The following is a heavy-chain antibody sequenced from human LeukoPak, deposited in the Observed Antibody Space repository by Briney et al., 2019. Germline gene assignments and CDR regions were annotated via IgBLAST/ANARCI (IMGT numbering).Heavy chain of an antibody. V-gene: IGHV3-53*01. CDR3: TTDSGHGAFDI. CDR2: VYSGGTT. D-gene: IGHD2-15*01. CDR1: ALIVSNNY. Sequence: QPGGSLRLSCAASALIVSNNYMYWVRQAPGKGLEWVSVVYSGGTTYYADSVKGRFTISRDNSKNTLYLQMNSLRADDTAVYYCTTDSGHGAFDIWGQGTMVTVSS. J-gene: IGHJ3*02.